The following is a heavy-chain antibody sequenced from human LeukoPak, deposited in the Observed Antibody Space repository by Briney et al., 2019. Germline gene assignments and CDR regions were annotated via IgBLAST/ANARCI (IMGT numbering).Heavy chain of an antibody. CDR2: INAGNGNT. J-gene: IGHJ4*02. CDR3: ARDYSSGWMGGYFDY. D-gene: IGHD6-19*01. CDR1: GYTFTSYA. Sequence: ASVKVSCKASGYTFTSYAMHWVRQAPGQRLEWMGWINAGNGNTKYSQKFQGRVTITRDTSASTAYMELSSLRSEDTAVYYCARDYSSGWMGGYFDYWGQGTLVTVSS. V-gene: IGHV1-3*01.